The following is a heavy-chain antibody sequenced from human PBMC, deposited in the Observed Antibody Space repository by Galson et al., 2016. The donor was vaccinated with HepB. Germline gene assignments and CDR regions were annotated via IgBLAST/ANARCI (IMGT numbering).Heavy chain of an antibody. CDR1: GYNLSSYA. Sequence: SLRLSCAASGYNLSSYAMSWVRQAPGKGLEWVSIFSGSGGNTYYADSVKGRFTISSDKSKNTLYLQMNSLKASDTAIYYCARQTYCTRYSCHFPDYWGQGTLVTVSS. CDR3: ARQTYCTRYSCHFPDY. D-gene: IGHD2-8*01. CDR2: FSGSGGNT. V-gene: IGHV3-23*01. J-gene: IGHJ4*02.